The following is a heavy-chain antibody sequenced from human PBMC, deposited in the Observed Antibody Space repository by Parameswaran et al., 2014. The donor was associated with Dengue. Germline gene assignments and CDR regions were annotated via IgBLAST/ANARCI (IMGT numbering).Heavy chain of an antibody. Sequence: VRQAPGQRLEWMGWINAGNGNTKYSQKFQGRVTITRDTSASTAYMELSSLRSEDTAVYYCARDEGAMVRGVIIRRLGWFDPWGQGTLVTVSS. V-gene: IGHV1-3*01. D-gene: IGHD3-10*01. J-gene: IGHJ5*02. CDR2: INAGNGNT. CDR3: ARDEGAMVRGVIIRRLGWFDP.